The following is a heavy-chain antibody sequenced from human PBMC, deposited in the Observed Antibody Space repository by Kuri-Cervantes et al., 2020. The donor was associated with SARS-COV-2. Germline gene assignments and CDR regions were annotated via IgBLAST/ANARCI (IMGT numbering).Heavy chain of an antibody. J-gene: IGHJ6*04. CDR1: GFAFSDNA. Sequence: GGSLRLSCAASGFAFSDNAMSWVRQAPGKGLEWVSVIGGRDGVAYYADSVRGRFTISRDNSKNTLYLQMNSLRAEDTAMYYCVKDRQLGVWGKGTTVTVSS. V-gene: IGHV3-23*01. CDR3: VKDRQLGV. CDR2: IGGRDGVA.